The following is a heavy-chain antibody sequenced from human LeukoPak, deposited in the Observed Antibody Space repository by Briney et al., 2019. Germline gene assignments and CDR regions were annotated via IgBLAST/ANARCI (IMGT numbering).Heavy chain of an antibody. Sequence: PGRSLRLSCAASGFTFSSYSMNWVRQAPGNGLEWVSSISSSSSYIYYADSVKGRFTISRDNAKNSLYLQMNSLRAEDTAVYYCARTGYSSGWYEGDYWGQGTLVTVSS. V-gene: IGHV3-21*01. CDR1: GFTFSSYS. J-gene: IGHJ4*02. CDR2: ISSSSSYI. D-gene: IGHD6-19*01. CDR3: ARTGYSSGWYEGDY.